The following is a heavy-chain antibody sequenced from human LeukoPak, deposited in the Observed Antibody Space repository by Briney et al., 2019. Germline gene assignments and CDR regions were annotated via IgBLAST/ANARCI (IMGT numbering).Heavy chain of an antibody. CDR2: IGGSNGIT. D-gene: IGHD5-12*01. J-gene: IGHJ4*02. V-gene: IGHV3-23*01. CDR3: ARNENSGWGYFDY. CDR1: RFTFNSYA. Sequence: GGSLRLSCAASRFTFNSYAMSWVRQAPGKGLEWVSVIGGSNGITSYVGSVKGRFTISRDNSKDTLYLQMNSLRAEDTAAYYCARNENSGWGYFDYWGQGTLVTVSS.